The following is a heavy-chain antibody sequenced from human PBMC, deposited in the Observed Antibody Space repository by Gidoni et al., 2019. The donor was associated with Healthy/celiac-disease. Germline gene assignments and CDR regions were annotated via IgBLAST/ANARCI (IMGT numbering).Heavy chain of an antibody. Sequence: QVQLVESGGGVVQPGRSLRLSCAASGFTFSSYAMPWVRQAPGKGLEWVAVISYDGSNKYYADSVKGRFTISRDNSKNTLYLQMNSLRAEDTAVYYCARSQRVFLGQTLRAVAGTSLDYWGQGTLVTVSS. CDR2: ISYDGSNK. CDR1: GFTFSSYA. V-gene: IGHV3-30-3*01. J-gene: IGHJ4*02. CDR3: ARSQRVFLGQTLRAVAGTSLDY. D-gene: IGHD6-19*01.